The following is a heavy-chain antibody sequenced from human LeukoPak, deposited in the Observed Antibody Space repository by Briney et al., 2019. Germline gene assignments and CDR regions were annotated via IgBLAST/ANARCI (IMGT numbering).Heavy chain of an antibody. CDR3: ARYCSSTSCYGDWFDP. Sequence: ASVKVSCKASGGTFSSYAISWVRQAPGQGLEWMGGIIPIFGTANYAQKFQGRVTITADESTSTAYMELSSLRSEDTAMYYCARYCSSTSCYGDWFDPWGQGTLVTVSS. CDR2: IIPIFGTA. J-gene: IGHJ5*02. V-gene: IGHV1-69*13. D-gene: IGHD2-2*01. CDR1: GGTFSSYA.